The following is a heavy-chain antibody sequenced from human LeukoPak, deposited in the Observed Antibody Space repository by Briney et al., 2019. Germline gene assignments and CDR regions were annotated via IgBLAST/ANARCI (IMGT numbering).Heavy chain of an antibody. V-gene: IGHV1-18*01. Sequence: GASVKVSCKASGYTFTSYGISWVRQAPGQGLEWMGWISAYNGNTSYAQKLQGRVTMTTDTSTSTAYMELRSLRSDDTAVYYCARDRLRYFDWLLTCPGYWGQGTLVTVSS. CDR1: GYTFTSYG. CDR3: ARDRLRYFDWLLTCPGY. J-gene: IGHJ4*02. CDR2: ISAYNGNT. D-gene: IGHD3-9*01.